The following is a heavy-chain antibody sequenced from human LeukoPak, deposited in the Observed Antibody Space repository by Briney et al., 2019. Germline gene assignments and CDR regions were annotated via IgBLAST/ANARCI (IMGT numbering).Heavy chain of an antibody. CDR3: ARPCYDFWSGTRHWYFDL. CDR1: GYTFTSYY. CDR2: INPSGGST. Sequence: ASVKVSGKASGYTFTSYYMHWVRQAPGQGLEWMGIINPSGGSTSYAQKFQGRVTMTRDTSTSTVYMELSSLRSEDTAMYYCARPCYDFWSGTRHWYFDLWGRGTLVTVSS. J-gene: IGHJ2*01. V-gene: IGHV1-46*01. D-gene: IGHD3-3*01.